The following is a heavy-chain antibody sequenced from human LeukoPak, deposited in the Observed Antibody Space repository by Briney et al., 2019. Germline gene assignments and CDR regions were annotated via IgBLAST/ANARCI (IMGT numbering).Heavy chain of an antibody. CDR2: IRYDGSNN. CDR3: ARVNGAGRGAYYYYYMDV. CDR1: GFTFSSYG. Sequence: GGSLRLSCAASGFTFSSYGMHWVRQAPGKGLEWVAFIRYDGSNNWYADSVKGRFTISRDNSKNTLYLQMNSLRVEDTAVYYCARVNGAGRGAYYYYYMDVWGKGTTVTVSS. D-gene: IGHD6-19*01. V-gene: IGHV3-30*02. J-gene: IGHJ6*03.